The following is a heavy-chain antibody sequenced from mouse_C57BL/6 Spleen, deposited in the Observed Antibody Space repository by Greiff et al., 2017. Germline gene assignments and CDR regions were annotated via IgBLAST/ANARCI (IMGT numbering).Heavy chain of an antibody. CDR2: IYPGDGDT. Sequence: QVQLQQSGAELVKPGASVKISCKASGYAFSSYWMNWVKQRPGKGLEWIGQIYPGDGDTNYTGKFKGKATLTADKSSSTAYMQLSSLTSEDSAVYFCARHYYGSSWYFDVWGTGTTVTVSS. V-gene: IGHV1-80*01. D-gene: IGHD1-1*01. CDR1: GYAFSSYW. J-gene: IGHJ1*03. CDR3: ARHYYGSSWYFDV.